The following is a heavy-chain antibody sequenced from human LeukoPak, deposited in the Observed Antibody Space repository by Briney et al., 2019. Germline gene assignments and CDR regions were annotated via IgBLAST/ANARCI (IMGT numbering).Heavy chain of an antibody. CDR2: IRGSGVGT. J-gene: IGHJ4*02. D-gene: IGHD2-2*01. V-gene: IGHV3-23*01. Sequence: ETLSLTCTVSGGSISSYYWSWIRQPPGKGLEWVSGIRGSGVGTNYADSVKGRFTISRDNSKTTLYLQMNSLRAEDTAVYYCAKDQNGLVVVPAATFFDHWGQGTHVTVSA. CDR1: GGSISSYY. CDR3: AKDQNGLVVVPAATFFDH.